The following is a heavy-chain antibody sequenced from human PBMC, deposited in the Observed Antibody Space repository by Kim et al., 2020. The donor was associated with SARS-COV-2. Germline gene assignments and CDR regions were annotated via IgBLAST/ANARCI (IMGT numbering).Heavy chain of an antibody. CDR2: ISYDGSNK. Sequence: GGSLRLSCAASGFNFSNYGMHWVRQAPGKGLEWVAIISYDGSNKYFGDSVKGRFTISRDNSKNTLYLQLKSLRPEDTAVYYCAKDSKTFGSGKDGYFQHWGQGTLVTVSS. D-gene: IGHD6-19*01. CDR1: GFNFSNYG. V-gene: IGHV3-30*18. CDR3: AKDSKTFGSGKDGYFQH. J-gene: IGHJ1*01.